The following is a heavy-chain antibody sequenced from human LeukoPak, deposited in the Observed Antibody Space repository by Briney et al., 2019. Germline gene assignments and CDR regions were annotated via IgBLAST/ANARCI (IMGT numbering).Heavy chain of an antibody. CDR2: IYYSGST. CDR3: ARHRWFGELLSYNWFNP. J-gene: IGHJ5*02. D-gene: IGHD3-10*01. CDR1: GGSFSSYY. Sequence: SETLSLTCAVYGGSFSSYYWGWIRQPPGKGLEWIGSIYYSGSTYYNPSLKSRVTISVDTSKNQFSLKLSSVTAADTAVYYCARHRWFGELLSYNWFNPWGQGTLVTVSS. V-gene: IGHV4-39*01.